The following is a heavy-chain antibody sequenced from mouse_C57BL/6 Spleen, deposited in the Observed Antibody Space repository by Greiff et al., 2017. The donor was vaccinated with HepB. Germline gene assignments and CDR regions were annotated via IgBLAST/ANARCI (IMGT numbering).Heavy chain of an antibody. Sequence: DVKLVESGGGLVKPGGSLKLSCAASGFTFSSYAMSWVRQTPEKRLEWVATISDGGSYTYYPDNVKGRFTISRDNAKNNLYLQMSHLKSEDTAMYYCARGGDGSSYGYFDVWGTGTTVTVSS. CDR3: ARGGDGSSYGYFDV. V-gene: IGHV5-4*03. CDR1: GFTFSSYA. D-gene: IGHD1-1*01. J-gene: IGHJ1*03. CDR2: ISDGGSYT.